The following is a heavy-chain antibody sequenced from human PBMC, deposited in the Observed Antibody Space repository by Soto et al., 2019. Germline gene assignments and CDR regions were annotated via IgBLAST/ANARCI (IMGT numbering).Heavy chain of an antibody. CDR1: GGSISSSTYY. D-gene: IGHD6-6*01. Sequence: QLQLQESGPGLVQPAETLSLTCTVSGGSISSSTYYWDWIRQPPGKGLEWIGAMYYTGNKNYNPSLESRVTMSVDTSKNQFSLKLSSVTPTDTAVYSCARRSSSSLGSLFDPWGRGILVTVSS. V-gene: IGHV4-39*01. J-gene: IGHJ5*02. CDR3: ARRSSSSLGSLFDP. CDR2: MYYTGNK.